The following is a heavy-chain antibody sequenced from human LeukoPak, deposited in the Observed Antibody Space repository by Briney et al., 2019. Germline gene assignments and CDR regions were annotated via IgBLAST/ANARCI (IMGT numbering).Heavy chain of an antibody. D-gene: IGHD4-11*01. CDR3: ATDRSNYPSDDAFHI. CDR2: MNPNSGNP. J-gene: IGHJ3*02. V-gene: IGHV1-8*01. Sequence: AAVTVSCKASGYTFTIYNISWVRQAPGQGLEGMGRMNPNSGNPVYAQKFQGRLSITRNTSISTATLDLTTLRPQHTAVYYCATDRSNYPSDDAFHIWGQGAMVAVSS. CDR1: GYTFTIYN.